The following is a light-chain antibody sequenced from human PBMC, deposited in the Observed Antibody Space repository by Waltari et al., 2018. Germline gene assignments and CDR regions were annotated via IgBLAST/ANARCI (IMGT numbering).Light chain of an antibody. CDR1: SGSIASTY. CDR3: QSLDSTSPVI. CDR2: EDT. Sequence: FVLTQPPSVSESPGKTVTISCTRSSGSIASTYVQWYPQRPGGPPTIVIYEDTQRPPGVPDRFSASIDVSSNSASLTISGLKTEDEADYYCQSLDSTSPVIFGGGTRVTVL. V-gene: IGLV6-57*01. J-gene: IGLJ2*01.